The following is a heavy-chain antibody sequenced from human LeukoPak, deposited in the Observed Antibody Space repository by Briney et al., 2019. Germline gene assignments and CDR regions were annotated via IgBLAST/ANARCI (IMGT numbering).Heavy chain of an antibody. D-gene: IGHD2/OR15-2a*01. V-gene: IGHV1-2*02. CDR3: ARYRCKTTSGCEDTDAFDT. CDR2: LNPNSGAT. CDR1: GHTFTANY. Sequence: ASVKSSCKTSGHTFTANYMQWVRQAPGQGLEWMGWLNPNSGATKYAQKFQGRVTMTRDTSINTAYMELSRLTSDDTAVYYCARYRCKTTSGCEDTDAFDTWGQGTRVTLSS. J-gene: IGHJ3*02.